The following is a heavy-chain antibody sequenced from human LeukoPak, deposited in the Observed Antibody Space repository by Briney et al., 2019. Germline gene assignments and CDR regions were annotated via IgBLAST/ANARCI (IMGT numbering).Heavy chain of an antibody. V-gene: IGHV4-30-4*08. CDR3: ARVWMATANDAFDI. J-gene: IGHJ3*02. D-gene: IGHD5-24*01. CDR2: IYYSGST. CDR1: GGSISSGDYY. Sequence: PSETLSLTCTVSGGSISSGDYYWSWIRQPPGKGLEWIGYIYYSGSTYYNPSLKSRVTISVDTSKNQFSLKLSSVTAADTAVYYCARVWMATANDAFDIWGLGTMVTVSS.